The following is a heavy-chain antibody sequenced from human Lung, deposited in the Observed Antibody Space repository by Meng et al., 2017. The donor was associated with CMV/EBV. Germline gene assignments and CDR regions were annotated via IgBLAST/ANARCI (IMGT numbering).Heavy chain of an antibody. D-gene: IGHD6-19*01. CDR1: GYSFSGFY. V-gene: IGHV1-2*06. Sequence: VQLVQSGAEVKRPGASVKISCQASGYSFSGFYLNWARQAPGHGLEWLGRVNPISDDTHPAQKFEGRITVTRGATINTAFMELTRLRPDDTAVYYCAKSSDNGWSSWGPGTLVTVSS. J-gene: IGHJ4*01. CDR3: AKSSDNGWSS. CDR2: VNPISDDT.